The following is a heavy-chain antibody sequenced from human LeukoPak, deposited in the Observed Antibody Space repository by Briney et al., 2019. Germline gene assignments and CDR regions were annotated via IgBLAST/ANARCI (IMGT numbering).Heavy chain of an antibody. J-gene: IGHJ4*02. CDR1: GFTFSDYY. Sequence: GGSLRLSCAASGFTFSDYYMSWIRQAPGKGLEWVSYISSSGGTIYYADSVKGRFTISRDNAKNSLYLQMNSLRAEDTGVYYCARVSPYYGSGNSGAPFDYWGQGTLVTVSS. CDR2: ISSSGGTI. D-gene: IGHD3-10*01. V-gene: IGHV3-11*04. CDR3: ARVSPYYGSGNSGAPFDY.